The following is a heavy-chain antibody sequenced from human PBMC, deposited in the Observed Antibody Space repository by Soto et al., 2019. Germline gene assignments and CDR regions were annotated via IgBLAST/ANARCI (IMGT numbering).Heavy chain of an antibody. CDR2: INAGNGNT. V-gene: IGHV1-3*01. Sequence: QVQLVQSGAEVKKPGASVKVSCEASGYTFTSYAMHWVRQAPGQRLEWMGWINAGNGNTIYSQKFQGRVTITRDTSASTAYMELSSLRSEDSAVYYCARATRSGGSCYSFHFDYWGQGTLVTVSS. D-gene: IGHD2-15*01. CDR3: ARATRSGGSCYSFHFDY. J-gene: IGHJ4*02. CDR1: GYTFTSYA.